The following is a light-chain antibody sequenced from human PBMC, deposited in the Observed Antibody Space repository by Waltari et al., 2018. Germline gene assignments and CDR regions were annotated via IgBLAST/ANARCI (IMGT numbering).Light chain of an antibody. CDR2: GPS. CDR3: QHYVRLPAT. V-gene: IGKV3-20*01. CDR1: QRVSRT. J-gene: IGKJ1*01. Sequence: EIVLPQSPGTLSLSPGDRAPLSCRASQRVSRTLAWYHQKPCQAPKLLIYGPSIRATGIPDRFTGSGSGTDFSLTISSLEPEDFAIYFCQHYVRLPATFGQGTKVEIK.